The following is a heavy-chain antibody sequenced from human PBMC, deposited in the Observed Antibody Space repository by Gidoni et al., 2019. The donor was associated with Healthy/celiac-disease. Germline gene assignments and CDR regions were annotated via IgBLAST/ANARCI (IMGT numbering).Heavy chain of an antibody. J-gene: IGHJ5*02. CDR2: INPNSGGT. Sequence: QVQLVQSGAEVKKPGASVKVPCKASGYTFTGYYMHWMGWINPNSGGTNYAQKFQGRVTMTRDTSISTAYMGLSRLRSDDTAVYYCARDLSYYGSGTTSNWFDPWGQGTLVTVSS. D-gene: IGHD3-10*01. V-gene: IGHV1-2*02. CDR1: GYTFTGYY. CDR3: ARDLSYYGSGTTSNWFDP.